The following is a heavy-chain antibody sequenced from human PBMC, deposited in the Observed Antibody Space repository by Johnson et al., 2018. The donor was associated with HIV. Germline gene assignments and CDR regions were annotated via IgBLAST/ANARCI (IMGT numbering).Heavy chain of an antibody. V-gene: IGHV3-20*04. CDR1: GFTFNNYG. CDR3: AREFPYCIGGSCLPAAFDI. J-gene: IGHJ3*02. CDR2: INWSGGST. D-gene: IGHD2-15*01. Sequence: VQLVESGGGVVQPGRSLRLSCAASGFTFNNYGMHWVRQAPGKGLEWVSGINWSGGSTAYADSVKGRFTISRDNAKNTLYLQMNSLRAEDTAVYYCAREFPYCIGGSCLPAAFDIWGQGTMVTVSS.